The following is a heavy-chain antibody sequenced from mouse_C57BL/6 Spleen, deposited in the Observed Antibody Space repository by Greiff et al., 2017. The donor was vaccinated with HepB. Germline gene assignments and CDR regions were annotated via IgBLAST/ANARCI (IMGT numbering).Heavy chain of an antibody. CDR1: GYTFTDYE. CDR2: IDPETGGT. J-gene: IGHJ4*01. Sequence: QVQLQQSGAELVRPGASVTLSCKASGYTFTDYEMHWVKQTPVHGLEWIGAIDPETGGTAYNQKFKGKAILTADKSSSTAYLELRSLTSEDSAVYYCTRSAQVLYAMDYWGQGTSVTVSS. D-gene: IGHD3-2*02. V-gene: IGHV1-15*01. CDR3: TRSAQVLYAMDY.